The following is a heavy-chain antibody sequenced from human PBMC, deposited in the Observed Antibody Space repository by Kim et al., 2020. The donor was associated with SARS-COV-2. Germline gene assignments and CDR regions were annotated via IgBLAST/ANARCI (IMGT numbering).Heavy chain of an antibody. V-gene: IGHV3-48*02. D-gene: IGHD3-16*01. Sequence: GGSLRLSCATSGFTFSAYDMNWVRQAPGKGLEWLSFITKISSTIYYADSVEGRFTISRDNAKNSLFLQMNSLRDEDTALYYCVRDRMGGAFDMWGQGTMVTVSS. CDR2: ITKISSTI. J-gene: IGHJ3*02. CDR1: GFTFSAYD. CDR3: VRDRMGGAFDM.